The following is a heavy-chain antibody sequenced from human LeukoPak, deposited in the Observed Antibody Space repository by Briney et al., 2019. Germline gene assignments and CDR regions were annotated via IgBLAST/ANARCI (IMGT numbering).Heavy chain of an antibody. D-gene: IGHD6-13*01. J-gene: IGHJ4*02. V-gene: IGHV3-7*01. CDR3: ARDPGIPAAGTVGYFDY. Sequence: GGSLRLSCTASGFTFSSYWMSWVRQAPGKGLEWVANIKQDESEKFYVDSVKGRFTISRDNAKNSLYLQMNSLRAEDAAVYYCARDPGIPAAGTVGYFDYWGQGTLVTVSS. CDR1: GFTFSSYW. CDR2: IKQDESEK.